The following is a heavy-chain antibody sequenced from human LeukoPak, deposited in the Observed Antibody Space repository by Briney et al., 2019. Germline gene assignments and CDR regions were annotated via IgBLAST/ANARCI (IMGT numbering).Heavy chain of an antibody. J-gene: IGHJ1*01. Sequence: HPGGSLRLSCTASGFSFGDYAMSWVRQAPGKGLGWLGFLRSKTYGGTTEYAASVKGRFTISRDDSKNIAYLQMNSLKTEDTAVYYCTRASERWLQSEYFRHWGQGTLVTVSS. CDR3: TRASERWLQSEYFRH. V-gene: IGHV3-49*04. CDR1: GFSFGDYA. CDR2: LRSKTYGGTT. D-gene: IGHD5-24*01.